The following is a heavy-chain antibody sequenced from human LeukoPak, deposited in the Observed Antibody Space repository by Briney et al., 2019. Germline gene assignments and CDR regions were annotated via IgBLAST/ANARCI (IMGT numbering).Heavy chain of an antibody. V-gene: IGHV4-39*01. D-gene: IGHD5-12*01. CDR1: GGSISSSSYY. CDR2: IYYSGST. Sequence: PLETLSLTCTVSGGSISSSSYYWGWIRQPPGKGLEWIGSIYYSGSTYYNPSLKSRVTISVDTSKNQFSLKLSSVTAADTAVYYCARTRGYSGYDRYYFDYWGQGTLVTVSS. J-gene: IGHJ4*02. CDR3: ARTRGYSGYDRYYFDY.